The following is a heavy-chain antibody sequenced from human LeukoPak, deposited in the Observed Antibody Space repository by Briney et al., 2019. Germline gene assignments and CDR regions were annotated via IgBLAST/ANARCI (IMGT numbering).Heavy chain of an antibody. J-gene: IGHJ4*02. CDR3: ARGGYYDFWSGYSDFDY. CDR1: GFTFSSYW. D-gene: IGHD3-3*01. Sequence: GGSLRLSCAASGFTFSSYWMHWVRQAPGKGLVWVSRINSDGSSTSYADSVKGRFTISRDNAKNTLYLQMNSLRAEDTAVYYCARGGYYDFWSGYSDFDYWGQGALVTVSS. V-gene: IGHV3-74*01. CDR2: INSDGSST.